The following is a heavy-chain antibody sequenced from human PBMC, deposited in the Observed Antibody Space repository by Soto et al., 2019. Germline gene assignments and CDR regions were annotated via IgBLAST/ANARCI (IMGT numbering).Heavy chain of an antibody. J-gene: IGHJ6*02. CDR1: GYTFTSYG. Sequence: ASVKVSCKASGYTFTSYGISWVRQAPGQGLEWMGWISAYNGNTNYAQKLQGRVTMTTDTSTSTAYMELRSLRSDDTAVYYCARDGHGDYVWGSYRGCYYGMDVWGQGTTVTVSS. CDR3: ARDGHGDYVWGSYRGCYYGMDV. CDR2: ISAYNGNT. V-gene: IGHV1-18*01. D-gene: IGHD3-16*02.